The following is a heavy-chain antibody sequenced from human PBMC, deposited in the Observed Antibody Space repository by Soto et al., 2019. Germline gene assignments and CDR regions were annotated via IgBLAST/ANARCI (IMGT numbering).Heavy chain of an antibody. CDR1: GFTFSSYD. D-gene: IGHD2-15*01. Sequence: PGGSLRLSCAASGFTFSSYDMHWVRQATGKGLEWVSAIGTAGDTYYPGSVKGRFTISRENVKNSLYLQMNSLRAGDAAVYYCARAICSGGSCYCSPLYYMDVWGKGTTVTSP. V-gene: IGHV3-13*01. CDR3: ARAICSGGSCYCSPLYYMDV. J-gene: IGHJ6*03. CDR2: IGTAGDT.